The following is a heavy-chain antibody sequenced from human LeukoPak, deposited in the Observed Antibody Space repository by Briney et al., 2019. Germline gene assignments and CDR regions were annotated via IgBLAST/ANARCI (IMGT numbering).Heavy chain of an antibody. CDR1: GFNFFNYD. CDR2: ISYDGNKQ. D-gene: IGHD3-16*01. J-gene: IGHJ4*02. CDR3: ASGGVDLDY. V-gene: IGHV3-30-3*01. Sequence: PGGSLRLSCAASGFNFFNYDMHWVRQAPGKGLESVAVISYDGNKQYYTDSVKGRFTVSRDNSKNTLYLQMHSLTGEDTAIYYCASGGVDLDYWGQGTLVTVPS.